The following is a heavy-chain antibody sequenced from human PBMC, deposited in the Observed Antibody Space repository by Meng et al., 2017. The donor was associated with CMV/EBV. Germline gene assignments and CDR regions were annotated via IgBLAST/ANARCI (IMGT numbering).Heavy chain of an antibody. CDR3: ATCSSTSCYTDDAFDI. Sequence: SVKVSCKASGGTFSSYGISWVRQAPAQGLEWMGGIIPIFGTANYAQKFQGRVTITTDESTSTDYMELSSLRSEDTAVYYCATCSSTSCYTDDAFDIWGQGTMVTVSS. CDR2: IIPIFGTA. D-gene: IGHD2-2*02. CDR1: GGTFSSYG. J-gene: IGHJ3*02. V-gene: IGHV1-69*05.